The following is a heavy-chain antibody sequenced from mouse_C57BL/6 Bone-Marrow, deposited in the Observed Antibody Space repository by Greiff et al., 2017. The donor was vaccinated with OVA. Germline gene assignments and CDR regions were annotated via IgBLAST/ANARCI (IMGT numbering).Heavy chain of an antibody. V-gene: IGHV1-15*01. D-gene: IGHD2-5*01. J-gene: IGHJ4*01. CDR1: GYTFTDSE. CDR3: AIDYSNYCAMAY. CDR2: IDPETGGT. Sequence: QVQLQQSGAELVRPGASVTLSCKASGYTFTDSEMHWVKQTPVHGLEWIGAIDPETGGTAYNQKFKGKGILTADKSSSAAYIGLRSLTSENSAVYDCAIDYSNYCAMAYWGQGTSVTVTS.